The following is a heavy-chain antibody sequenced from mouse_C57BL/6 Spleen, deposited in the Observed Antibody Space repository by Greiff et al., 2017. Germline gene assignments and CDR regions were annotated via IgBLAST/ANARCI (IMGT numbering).Heavy chain of an antibody. J-gene: IGHJ2*01. CDR1: GFTFSSYA. D-gene: IGHD1-1*01. CDR2: ISAGGSYT. V-gene: IGHV5-4*01. CDR3: AREDYYGSSYYLGY. Sequence: EVHVVESGGGLVKPGGSLKLSCAASGFTFSSYAMSWVRQTPEKRLEWVATISAGGSYTYYPDNVKGRFTISRDNAKNTLYLQMSHLTSEDTAMYYCAREDYYGSSYYLGYWGQGTTRTVAS.